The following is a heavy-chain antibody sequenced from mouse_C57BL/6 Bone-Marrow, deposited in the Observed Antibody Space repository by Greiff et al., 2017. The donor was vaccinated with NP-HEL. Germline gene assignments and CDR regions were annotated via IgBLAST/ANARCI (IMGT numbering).Heavy chain of an antibody. J-gene: IGHJ1*03. D-gene: IGHD2-5*01. CDR2: IYPRSGNT. CDR1: GYTFTSYG. V-gene: IGHV1-81*01. Sequence: QVQLQQSGAELARPGASVKLSCKASGYTFTSYGISWVKQRTGQGLEWIGEIYPRSGNTYYNEKFKGKATLTADKSSSTAYMELRSLTSEDSAVYFCARRSYYSNGYWYFDVWGTGTTVTVSS. CDR3: ARRSYYSNGYWYFDV.